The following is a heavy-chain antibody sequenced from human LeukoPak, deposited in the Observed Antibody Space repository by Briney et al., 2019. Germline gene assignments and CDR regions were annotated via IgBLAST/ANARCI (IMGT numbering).Heavy chain of an antibody. V-gene: IGHV3-30*02. D-gene: IGHD5-18*01. J-gene: IGHJ4*02. CDR3: AKDSSRYSYVDYFDY. Sequence: GGSLRLPCAASGFTFSSYGMHWVRQAPGRGLEWVAFIRYDGSNKYYADSVKGRFTISRDNSKNTLYLQTNSLRAEDTAVYYCAKDSSRYSYVDYFDYWGQGTLVTVSS. CDR1: GFTFSSYG. CDR2: IRYDGSNK.